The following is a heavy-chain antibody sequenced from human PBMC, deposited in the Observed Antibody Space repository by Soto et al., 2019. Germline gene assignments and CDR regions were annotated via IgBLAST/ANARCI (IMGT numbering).Heavy chain of an antibody. V-gene: IGHV5-51*01. Sequence: GESLKISCQGSGYSFPDYWIGWVRQVPGKGLEWMGIIYPDDSDTRYSPSFQGQVTISADKSISTAYLQWSSLKASDTAMYYCAGGGVRGVITRTRDYYGMDVWGQGTTVTSP. CDR1: GYSFPDYW. CDR2: IYPDDSDT. J-gene: IGHJ6*02. CDR3: AGGGVRGVITRTRDYYGMDV. D-gene: IGHD3-10*01.